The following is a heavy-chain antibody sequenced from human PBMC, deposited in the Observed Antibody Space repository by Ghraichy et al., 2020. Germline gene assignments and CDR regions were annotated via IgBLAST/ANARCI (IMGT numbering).Heavy chain of an antibody. D-gene: IGHD2-2*01. CDR3: ATGGYCSRTSCYPYYFDH. V-gene: IGHV3-23*01. J-gene: IGHJ4*02. CDR1: GFTFSTYA. Sequence: LTCAASGFTFSTYAMSWVRQAPGKGLEWVSAISGGGVSTYYADSVKGRFTISRDNSRNTLYLQMNSLRAEDTAVYYCATGGYCSRTSCYPYYFDHWGQGTLVTVSS. CDR2: ISGGGVST.